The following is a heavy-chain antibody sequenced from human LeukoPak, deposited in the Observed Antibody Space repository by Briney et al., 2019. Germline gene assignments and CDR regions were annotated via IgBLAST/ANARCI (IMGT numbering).Heavy chain of an antibody. CDR1: GFTFSSYR. Sequence: PGGSLRLSCVASGFTFSSYRMSWVRQAPGKGLEWVSSISSSSSYMFYADSMKGRFTISRDNAKNTLYLQMNSLRAEDTAVYYCARGFTYYDFWSGYTDSGGMDVWGQGTTVTVSS. V-gene: IGHV3-21*01. D-gene: IGHD3-3*01. CDR3: ARGFTYYDFWSGYTDSGGMDV. CDR2: ISSSSSYM. J-gene: IGHJ6*02.